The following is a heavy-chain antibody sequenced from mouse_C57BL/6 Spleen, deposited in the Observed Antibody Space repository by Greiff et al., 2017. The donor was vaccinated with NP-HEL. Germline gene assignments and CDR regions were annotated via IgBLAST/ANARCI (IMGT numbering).Heavy chain of an antibody. CDR3: ARSHYYGSAYYAMDY. CDR2: IDPSDSYT. D-gene: IGHD1-1*01. V-gene: IGHV1-69*01. CDR1: GYTFTSYW. Sequence: VQLQQPGAELVMPGASVKLSCKASGYTFTSYWMHWVKQRPGQGLEWIGEIDPSDSYTNYNQKFKGKSTLTVDKSSSTAYMQLSGLTSEDSAVYYCARSHYYGSAYYAMDYWGQGTSVTVSS. J-gene: IGHJ4*01.